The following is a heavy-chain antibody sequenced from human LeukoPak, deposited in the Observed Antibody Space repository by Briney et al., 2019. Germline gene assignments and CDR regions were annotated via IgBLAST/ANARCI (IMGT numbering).Heavy chain of an antibody. D-gene: IGHD3/OR15-3a*01. V-gene: IGHV3-7*04. Sequence: PGGSLRLSCAASGFTFSSYWMSWVRQAPGKGLEWVANIKQDGSEKYYVDSVKGRFTVSRDNAKNSLYLQMNSLRAEDTAVYYCARVWDWLLGGFDYWGQGTLVTVSS. CDR2: IKQDGSEK. J-gene: IGHJ4*02. CDR3: ARVWDWLLGGFDY. CDR1: GFTFSSYW.